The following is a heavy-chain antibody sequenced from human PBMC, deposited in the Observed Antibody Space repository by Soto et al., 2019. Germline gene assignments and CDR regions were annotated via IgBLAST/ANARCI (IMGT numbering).Heavy chain of an antibody. D-gene: IGHD3-3*01. CDR2: ISKSGSII. V-gene: IGHV3-48*03. J-gene: IGHJ6*02. Sequence: RLSCAASGLTFSSYEMHWVRQAPGKGLEWVSYISKSGSIIYYTDSVKGRFTISRDNAKNLLYLEMNSLRAEDSAVYFCASVMLRFSYGIDVWGQGTTVTVSS. CDR1: GLTFSSYE. CDR3: ASVMLRFSYGIDV.